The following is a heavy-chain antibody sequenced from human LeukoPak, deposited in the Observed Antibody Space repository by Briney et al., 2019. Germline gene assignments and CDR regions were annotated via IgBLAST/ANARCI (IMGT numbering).Heavy chain of an antibody. CDR2: IRYDGSNK. V-gene: IGHV3-30*02. D-gene: IGHD3-10*01. CDR3: AKAGREVRGVIKLYYYGMDA. Sequence: PGGSLRLSCAASGFTFSSYGMHWVRQAPGKGLERVAFIRYDGSNKYYADSVKGRFTISRDNSKNTLYLQMNSLRAEDTAVYYCAKAGREVRGVIKLYYYGMDAWGQGTTVTVSS. CDR1: GFTFSSYG. J-gene: IGHJ6*02.